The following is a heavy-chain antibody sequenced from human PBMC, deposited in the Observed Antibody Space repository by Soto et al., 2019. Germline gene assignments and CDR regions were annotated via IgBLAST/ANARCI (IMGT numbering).Heavy chain of an antibody. J-gene: IGHJ5*02. V-gene: IGHV1-69*06. D-gene: IGHD3-10*01. CDR3: ARENLVRRFGELSPNWFDP. Sequence: SVKVSCKASGGTFSSYAISWVRQAPGQGLEWMGGIIPIFGTANYAQKFQGRVTITADKSTSTAYMELSGLRSEDTAVYYCARENLVRRFGELSPNWFDPWGQGXLVTVSS. CDR2: IIPIFGTA. CDR1: GGTFSSYA.